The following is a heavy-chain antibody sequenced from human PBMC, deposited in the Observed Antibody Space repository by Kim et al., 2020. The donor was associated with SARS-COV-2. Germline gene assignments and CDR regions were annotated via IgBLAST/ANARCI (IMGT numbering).Heavy chain of an antibody. J-gene: IGHJ4*02. V-gene: IGHV3-33*01. Sequence: GGSLRLSCAASGFTFSNYGMHWVRQAPGKGLEWVAVIWYDGSKNYCADSVKGRCTISRDSSSTTLYLQMKIMRAEATDVDYCSRKSSGDLGLEYWGEGT. D-gene: IGHD3-22*01. CDR3: SRKSSGDLGLEY. CDR1: GFTFSNYG. CDR2: IWYDGSKN.